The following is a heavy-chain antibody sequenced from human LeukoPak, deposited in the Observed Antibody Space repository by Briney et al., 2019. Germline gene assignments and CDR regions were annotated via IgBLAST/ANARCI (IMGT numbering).Heavy chain of an antibody. CDR1: GFTFSSYG. Sequence: GGSLRLSCAASGFTFSSYGMHWVRQAPGKGLEWVAVIWYDGSNKYYADSVKGRFTISRGNSKNTLYLQMNSLRVEDTAMFYCAKSTLGFDIWGQGTMVTVSS. D-gene: IGHD3-16*01. CDR2: IWYDGSNK. CDR3: AKSTLGFDI. V-gene: IGHV3-30*02. J-gene: IGHJ3*02.